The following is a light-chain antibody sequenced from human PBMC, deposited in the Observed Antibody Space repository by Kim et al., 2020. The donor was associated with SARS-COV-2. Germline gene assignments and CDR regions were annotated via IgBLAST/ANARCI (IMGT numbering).Light chain of an antibody. V-gene: IGLV3-19*01. J-gene: IGLJ3*02. CDR1: SLRSYY. Sequence: ALGQTVRITWQGDSLRSYYASWYQQKPGQAPVVVIYGKNNRPSEIPDRFSGSSSGNTASLTITGGQGEDEADYYCSSRDSSGNHKVFGGGTQLTVL. CDR3: SSRDSSGNHKV. CDR2: GKN.